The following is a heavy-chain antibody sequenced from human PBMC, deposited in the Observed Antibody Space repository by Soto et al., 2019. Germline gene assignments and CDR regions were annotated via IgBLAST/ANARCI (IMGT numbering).Heavy chain of an antibody. CDR3: ARLYDSSGYYYYYYGMDV. CDR1: GYTFTGYY. Sequence: ASVKVSCKASGYTFTGYYMHWVRQAPGQGLEWMGWMNPNSGNTGYAQKFQGRVTMTRNTSISTAYMELSSLRSEDTAVYYYARLYDSSGYYYYYYGMDVWGQGTTVTVSS. V-gene: IGHV1-8*02. J-gene: IGHJ6*02. D-gene: IGHD3-22*01. CDR2: MNPNSGNT.